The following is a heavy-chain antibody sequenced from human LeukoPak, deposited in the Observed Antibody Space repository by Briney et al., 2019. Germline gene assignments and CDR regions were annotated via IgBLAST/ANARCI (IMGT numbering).Heavy chain of an antibody. CDR2: ISSSSSYI. CDR1: GFTFDDYA. J-gene: IGHJ6*03. V-gene: IGHV3-21*01. D-gene: IGHD3-10*01. CDR3: ARGAPKLWFGELYYMDV. Sequence: PGGSLRLSCAASGFTFDDYAMHWVRQAPGKGLEWVSSISSSSSYIYYADSVKGRFTISRDNAKNSLYLQMNSLRAEDTAVYYCARGAPKLWFGELYYMDVWGKGTTVTVSS.